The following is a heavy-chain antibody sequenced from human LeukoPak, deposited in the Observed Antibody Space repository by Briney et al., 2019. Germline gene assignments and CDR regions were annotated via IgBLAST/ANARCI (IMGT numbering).Heavy chain of an antibody. CDR1: GFAFSGYW. Sequence: PGGSLRLSCAASGFAFSGYWMSWVRQSPGKGLEWVANINQDGAEKHYMDSVKGRFTISRDSAKNSLYLQMNSLRGEDTAVFYCARVGAGSYLGDYYFDYWGQGTLVTVPS. V-gene: IGHV3-7*01. D-gene: IGHD3-10*01. J-gene: IGHJ4*02. CDR3: ARVGAGSYLGDYYFDY. CDR2: INQDGAEK.